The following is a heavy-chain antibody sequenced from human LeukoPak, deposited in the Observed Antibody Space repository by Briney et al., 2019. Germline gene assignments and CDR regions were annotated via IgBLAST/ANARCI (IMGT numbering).Heavy chain of an antibody. CDR2: IYHSGST. CDR3: ARDSSGWYKDY. J-gene: IGHJ4*02. CDR1: GYSISSGYY. V-gene: IGHV4-38-2*02. Sequence: SETLSLTCAVSGYSISSGYYWGWIRQPPGKGLEWIGSIYHSGSTYYNPSLKSRVTISVDTSKNQFSLKLSSVTAADTAVYYCARDSSGWYKDYWGQGTLVTASS. D-gene: IGHD6-19*01.